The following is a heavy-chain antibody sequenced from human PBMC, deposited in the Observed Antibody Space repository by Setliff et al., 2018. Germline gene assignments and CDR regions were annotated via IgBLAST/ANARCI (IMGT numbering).Heavy chain of an antibody. CDR2: IYYSGNT. D-gene: IGHD2-15*01. CDR1: GGSMIGGHYY. CDR3: ARGHCSSGECPNYFDP. Sequence: SETLSLTCTVSGGSMIGGHYYWSWIRQLPWKGLEWIAYIYYSGNTYYNPSLKSRVTISVDTSKNQFSLKINSVTAADTAVYYCARGHCSSGECPNYFDPWGQGTQVTVSS. J-gene: IGHJ5*02. V-gene: IGHV4-31*03.